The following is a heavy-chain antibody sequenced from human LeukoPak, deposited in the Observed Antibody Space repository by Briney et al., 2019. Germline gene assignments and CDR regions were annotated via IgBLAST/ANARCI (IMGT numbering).Heavy chain of an antibody. CDR1: LFVFSIAW. CDR3: IPGAIGWTADY. J-gene: IGHJ4*02. D-gene: IGHD2-15*01. Sequence: GGSLRLFCAPCLFVFSIAWVWWARQAPGKGLEWLGCVKRETDGGTTDYGAPVKGRFTISRTDSKNTLSLQMKSIRPENTVVYYCIPGAIGWTADYWGQGTLVTVSS. CDR2: VKRETDGGTT. V-gene: IGHV3-15*01.